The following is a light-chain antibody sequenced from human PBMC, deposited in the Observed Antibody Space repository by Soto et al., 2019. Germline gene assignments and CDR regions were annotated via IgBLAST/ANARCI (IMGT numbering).Light chain of an antibody. CDR1: QSISNW. Sequence: IQLTQSPSTLPASVGDRVTLTCRASQSISNWLAWYQQTKGTAPKLLIYHASILETAVPSRFSGNGSGTEFTLTISSMQPDDFATFYCQQYNGYSRTFGQGTKVDIK. CDR2: HAS. V-gene: IGKV1-5*01. CDR3: QQYNGYSRT. J-gene: IGKJ1*01.